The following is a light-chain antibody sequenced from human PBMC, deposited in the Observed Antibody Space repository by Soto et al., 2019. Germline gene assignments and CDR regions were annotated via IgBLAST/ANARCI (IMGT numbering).Light chain of an antibody. Sequence: QSVLTQPPSASGTPGQTITISCSGGSPNIGINTVNWYEHLPGTAPRLLIYGNNQRPSGVPDRFSGSKSGTSASLAISGLQSEDEGHYYCATWDDSLDVHVFGTGTKVTVL. CDR1: SPNIGINT. CDR2: GNN. V-gene: IGLV1-44*01. J-gene: IGLJ1*01. CDR3: ATWDDSLDVHV.